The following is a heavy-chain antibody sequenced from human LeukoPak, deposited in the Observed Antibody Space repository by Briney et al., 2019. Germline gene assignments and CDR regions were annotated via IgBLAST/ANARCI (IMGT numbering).Heavy chain of an antibody. CDR2: ISAYNGNT. Sequence: ASVKVSCKASGYTFTSYGISWVRQAPGQGLEWMGWISAYNGNTNYAQKLQGRVTMTTDTSTSTAYMELRSLRSDDTAAYYCARLGYCSGGSCYQYFDYWGQGTLVTVSS. D-gene: IGHD2-15*01. CDR1: GYTFTSYG. CDR3: ARLGYCSGGSCYQYFDY. V-gene: IGHV1-18*04. J-gene: IGHJ4*02.